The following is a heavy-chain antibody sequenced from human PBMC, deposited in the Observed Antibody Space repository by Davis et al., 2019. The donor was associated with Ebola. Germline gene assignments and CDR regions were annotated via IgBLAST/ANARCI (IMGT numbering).Heavy chain of an antibody. CDR3: ARGWLRSKFDY. V-gene: IGHV6-1*01. Sequence: PSETLSLTCAISGDSVSSGGWNWIRQSPSRGLEWLGRTYYNSKWYHDYAVSVKSRISINADTSKNQLSLQVNSVTPEDTAVYYCARGWLRSKFDYWGRGTLVTVSS. D-gene: IGHD5-12*01. CDR2: TYYNSKWYH. J-gene: IGHJ4*02. CDR1: GDSVSSGG.